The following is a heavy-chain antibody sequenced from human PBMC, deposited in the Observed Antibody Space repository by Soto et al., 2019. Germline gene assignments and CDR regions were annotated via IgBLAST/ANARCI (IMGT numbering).Heavy chain of an antibody. V-gene: IGHV1-18*01. D-gene: IGHD3-3*01. CDR2: ISAYNGDT. Sequence: ASVKVSCKASGYTFTNYGITWVRQAPGQGLEWMGWISAYNGDTHYTQRLQGRVTMTTDTSKSQFSLKLSSVTAADTAIYYCARGVSNYDFWSGYSHYYYYMDVWGKGTTVNVS. CDR3: ARGVSNYDFWSGYSHYYYYMDV. J-gene: IGHJ6*03. CDR1: GYTFTNYG.